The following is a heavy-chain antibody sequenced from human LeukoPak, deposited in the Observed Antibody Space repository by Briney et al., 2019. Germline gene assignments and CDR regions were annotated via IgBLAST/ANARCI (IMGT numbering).Heavy chain of an antibody. CDR2: ISGNGGNT. D-gene: IGHD5-24*01. Sequence: GSLRLSCSASGFTFSSYAMHWVRQAPGKGLEYVSGISGNGGNTYYANSVKGRFTISRDNSKHTLYLQMGSLRAEDMAVYYCARSKRWLEHYWYFDLWGRGTLVTVSS. CDR3: ARSKRWLEHYWYFDL. J-gene: IGHJ2*01. CDR1: GFTFSSYA. V-gene: IGHV3-64*01.